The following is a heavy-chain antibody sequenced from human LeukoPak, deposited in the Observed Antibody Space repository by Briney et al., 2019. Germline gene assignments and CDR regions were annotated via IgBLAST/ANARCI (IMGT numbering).Heavy chain of an antibody. CDR3: ARAPPIQLWFKLDY. Sequence: GGSLRLSCVVSGFSISDSYMTWIRQTPGKGLEWLAYISGSGSDIYFADSVKGRFTISRDNSKNTLYLQMNSLRAEDTAVYYCARAPPIQLWFKLDYWGQGTLVTVSS. CDR1: GFSISDSY. CDR2: ISGSGSDI. V-gene: IGHV3-11*04. J-gene: IGHJ4*02. D-gene: IGHD5-18*01.